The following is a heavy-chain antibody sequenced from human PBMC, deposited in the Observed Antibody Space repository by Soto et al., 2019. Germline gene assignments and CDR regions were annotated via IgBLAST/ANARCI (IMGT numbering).Heavy chain of an antibody. CDR3: ARGVGYFSSTSCPWDWFDP. CDR1: GYTFTSYA. D-gene: IGHD2-2*01. CDR2: INAGNGNT. Sequence: QVQLVQSGAEVKKPGASVKVSCKASGYTFTSYAMHWVRQAPGQRLEWMGWINAGNGNTKYSQKFQGRVTITRNTSARTAYMELSSLRAEDTAVYYCARGVGYFSSTSCPWDWFDPWGQGTLVTVSS. J-gene: IGHJ5*02. V-gene: IGHV1-3*01.